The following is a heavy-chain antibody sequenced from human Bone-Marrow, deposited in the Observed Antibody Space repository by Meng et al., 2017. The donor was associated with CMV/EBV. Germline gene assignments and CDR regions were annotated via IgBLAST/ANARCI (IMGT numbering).Heavy chain of an antibody. V-gene: IGHV3-30-3*01. CDR3: ARDLLYCSGGSCYNYFDY. D-gene: IGHD2-15*01. CDR2: ISYDGSNK. Sequence: GESLKISCAASGFTISSYAMHWVRQAPGKGLEWVAVISYDGSNKYYADSVKGRFTISRDNSKKTLYLQMNSLRAEDTAVYYCARDLLYCSGGSCYNYFDYWGQGTLVTVSS. CDR1: GFTISSYA. J-gene: IGHJ4*02.